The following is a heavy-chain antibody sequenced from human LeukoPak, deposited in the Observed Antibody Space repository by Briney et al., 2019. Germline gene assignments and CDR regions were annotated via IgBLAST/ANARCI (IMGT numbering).Heavy chain of an antibody. D-gene: IGHD1-26*01. Sequence: GGSLRLSCAASGFTFSSYGMFWVRQAPGKGLEWVALISYDGDTEYYADSVKGRFTISRDNSKNTLYLQMNDLRPEDTAVYYCAKTQLVGSYHPPGYCGQGTLVTVSS. V-gene: IGHV3-30*18. CDR1: GFTFSSYG. J-gene: IGHJ4*02. CDR3: AKTQLVGSYHPPGY. CDR2: ISYDGDTE.